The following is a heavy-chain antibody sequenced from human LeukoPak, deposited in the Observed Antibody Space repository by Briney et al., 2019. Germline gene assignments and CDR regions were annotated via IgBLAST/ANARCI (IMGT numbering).Heavy chain of an antibody. CDR2: MYAGGTT. CDR3: ARGSGSGWPLDR. Sequence: GGSLRLSCAASGVIVSRNFMSWVRQAPGKGLQWVAIMYAGGTTDYSESVRGRFYISRDTSNNTQSLQMNSLRAEDTAVYYCARGSGSGWPLDRWGQGTLVTVSS. CDR1: GVIVSRNF. V-gene: IGHV3-53*01. J-gene: IGHJ5*02. D-gene: IGHD6-19*01.